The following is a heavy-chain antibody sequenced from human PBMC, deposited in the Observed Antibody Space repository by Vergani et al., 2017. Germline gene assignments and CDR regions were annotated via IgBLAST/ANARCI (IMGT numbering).Heavy chain of an antibody. V-gene: IGHV4-61*02. D-gene: IGHD2-8*01. CDR3: ARGSIVLMVYAPRPFDY. CDR2: IYTSGST. Sequence: QVQLQESGPGLVKPSQTLSLTCTVSGGSISSGSYYWSWIRQPAGKGLVWIGRIYTSGSTNYNPSLKSRVTISVDTSKNQFSLKLSSVTAADTAVYYCARGSIVLMVYAPRPFDYGGQGTLVTVSS. CDR1: GGSISSGSYY. J-gene: IGHJ4*02.